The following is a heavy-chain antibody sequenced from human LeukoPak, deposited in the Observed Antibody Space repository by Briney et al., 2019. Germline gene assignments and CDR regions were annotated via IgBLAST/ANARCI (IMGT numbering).Heavy chain of an antibody. CDR3: AKDGADIVVVVAVDYYYYYYMDV. V-gene: IGHV3-11*01. D-gene: IGHD2-15*01. CDR1: GFTFSDYY. J-gene: IGHJ6*03. CDR2: ISSSGSTI. Sequence: GGSLRLSCAASGFTFSDYYMSWIRQAPGKGLEWVSYISSSGSTIYYADSVKGRFTISRDNAKNSLYLQMNSLRAEDTAVYYCAKDGADIVVVVAVDYYYYYYMDVWGKGTTVTISS.